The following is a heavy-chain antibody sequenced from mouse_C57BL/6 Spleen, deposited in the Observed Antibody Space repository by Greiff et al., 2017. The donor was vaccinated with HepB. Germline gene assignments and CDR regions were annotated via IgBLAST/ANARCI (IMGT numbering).Heavy chain of an antibody. V-gene: IGHV3-6*01. J-gene: IGHJ2*01. CDR3: ARDRGLDY. CDR2: ISYDGSN. CDR1: GYSITSGYY. Sequence: EVKLQESGPGLVKPSQSLSLTCSVTGYSITSGYYWNWIRQFPGNQLEWMGYISYDGSNNYNPSLKNRISITRDTSKNQFFLKLNSVTTEDTATYYCARDRGLDYWGQGTTLTVSS.